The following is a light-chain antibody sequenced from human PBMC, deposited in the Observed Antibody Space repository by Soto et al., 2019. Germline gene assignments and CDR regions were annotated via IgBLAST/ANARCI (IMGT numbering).Light chain of an antibody. CDR1: QSISSY. V-gene: IGKV1-39*01. CDR2: VAS. Sequence: DIQMTQSPSSLSASVGDRVTITCRASQSISSYLNWYQQKPGKAPKFLIYVASTLQSGVPSRFSVSGSGTDFTLAITSPQPQDFATTYCQQRDRSPYTFGQGTKLEIK. CDR3: QQRDRSPYT. J-gene: IGKJ2*01.